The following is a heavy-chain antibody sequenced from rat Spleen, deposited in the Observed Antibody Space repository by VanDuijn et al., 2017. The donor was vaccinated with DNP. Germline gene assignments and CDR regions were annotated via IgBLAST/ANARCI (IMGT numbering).Heavy chain of an antibody. Sequence: EVQLVESGGGLVQPGGSMKLSCVASGFTFTDFYMAWVRQAPKKGLEWVASVSHEGSSTYYEDSVKGRFTISRDNAKSTLYLQMNGLRSEDTAIYYCVRPDVYYGLEDWSANWGQGTLVTVSS. J-gene: IGHJ3*01. CDR3: VRPDVYYGLEDWSAN. V-gene: IGHV5-22*01. CDR1: GFTFTDFY. CDR2: VSHEGSST. D-gene: IGHD1-6*01.